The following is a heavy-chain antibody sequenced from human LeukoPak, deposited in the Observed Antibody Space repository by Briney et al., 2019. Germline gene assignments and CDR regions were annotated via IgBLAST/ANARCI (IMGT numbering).Heavy chain of an antibody. CDR2: IYTSGST. Sequence: PSETLFLTCTVSGGSISSGSYYWSWIRQPAGKGLEWIGRIYTSGSTNYNPSLKSRVTISVDTSKNQFSLKLSSVTAADTAVYYCAREGYDSSGYYPDYWGQGTLVTVSS. J-gene: IGHJ4*02. D-gene: IGHD3-22*01. V-gene: IGHV4-61*02. CDR3: AREGYDSSGYYPDY. CDR1: GGSISSGSYY.